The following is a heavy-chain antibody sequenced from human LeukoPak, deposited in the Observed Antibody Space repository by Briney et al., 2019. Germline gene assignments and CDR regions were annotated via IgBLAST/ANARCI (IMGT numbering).Heavy chain of an antibody. CDR2: ISPDNGGT. J-gene: IGHJ4*02. V-gene: IGHV1-2*02. Sequence: ASVKLSCKAAGYTFTVCHLHWVRQAPGQGLGLMCWISPDNGGTTYAKKFQGRVTMTRDPSSTTAYMEMTRLTSVDTAVYYCARVGYYGSGTFGYWGQGAQVTVSS. D-gene: IGHD3-10*01. CDR1: GYTFTVCH. CDR3: ARVGYYGSGTFGY.